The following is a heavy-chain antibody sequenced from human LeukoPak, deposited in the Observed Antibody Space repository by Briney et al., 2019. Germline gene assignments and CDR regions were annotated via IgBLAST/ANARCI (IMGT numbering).Heavy chain of an antibody. V-gene: IGHV1-8*02. CDR3: TRTISLTGLFDP. CDR1: GYTFTSYD. D-gene: IGHD3-9*01. J-gene: IGHJ5*02. Sequence: ASVKVSCKASGYTFTSYDINWVRQATGQGLEWMGWMNPNSGNTGYAQKFQGRVTMTRNTSISTAYMELSSLRSEDTAVYYCTRTISLTGLFDPWGQGTLVTVSS. CDR2: MNPNSGNT.